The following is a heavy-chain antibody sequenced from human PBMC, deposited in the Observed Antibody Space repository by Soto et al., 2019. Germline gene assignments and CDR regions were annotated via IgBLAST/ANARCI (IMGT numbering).Heavy chain of an antibody. J-gene: IGHJ4*02. CDR3: ARGGRDGDNWRFGPYY. CDR2: ITHSGTT. Sequence: QVQLQQWGAGLLKPSETLSLTCAVFGGSLSGYYWSWIRQTPGKGLEWIGEITHSGTTNYHPSLKSRVTISVDTSENQFSLKLSSVTAADTAVYYCARGGRDGDNWRFGPYYWGQGTPVTVSS. CDR1: GGSLSGYY. D-gene: IGHD3-16*01. V-gene: IGHV4-34*02.